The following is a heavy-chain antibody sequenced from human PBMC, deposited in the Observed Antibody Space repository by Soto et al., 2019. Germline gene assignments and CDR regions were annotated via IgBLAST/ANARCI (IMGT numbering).Heavy chain of an antibody. CDR1: GFTFSSYA. CDR2: ISGSGGST. Sequence: EVQLLESGGGLVQPGGSLRLSCAASGFTFSSYAMSWVRQAPGKGLEWVSAISGSGGSTYYADSVKGRFTISRDNSKNTLYLQMNSLRAEDTAVYSCAKGSLESGYYSFFAYYYMDVWGRGTTVTVSS. D-gene: IGHD3-3*01. CDR3: AKGSLESGYYSFFAYYYMDV. J-gene: IGHJ6*03. V-gene: IGHV3-23*01.